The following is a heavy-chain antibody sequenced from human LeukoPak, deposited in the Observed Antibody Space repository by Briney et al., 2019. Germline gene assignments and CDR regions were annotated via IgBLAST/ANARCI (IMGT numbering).Heavy chain of an antibody. J-gene: IGHJ4*02. D-gene: IGHD2-2*02. CDR2: IRYDGSNK. Sequence: PWGSLRLSCAASGFTFSSYGMHWVRQAPGKGLEWVAFIRYDGSNKYYADSVKGRFTISRDNSKNTLYLQMNSLRAEDTAVYYCAGRYCSSTSCYSDYWGQGTLVTVSS. CDR3: AGRYCSSTSCYSDY. V-gene: IGHV3-30*02. CDR1: GFTFSSYG.